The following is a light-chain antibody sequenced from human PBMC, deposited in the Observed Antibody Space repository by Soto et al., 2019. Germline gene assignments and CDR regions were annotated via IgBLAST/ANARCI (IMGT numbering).Light chain of an antibody. V-gene: IGKV3-11*01. Sequence: EIRVTQSPDTLSLSPENRATLSCRASQSVSTYLAWYQQKPGQPPRLLIYDASNRATGIPARFSGSGSGTDFTLTISSLEPEDFAVYYCQQRSNWPPTFGQGTKVEIK. CDR2: DAS. CDR3: QQRSNWPPT. CDR1: QSVSTY. J-gene: IGKJ1*01.